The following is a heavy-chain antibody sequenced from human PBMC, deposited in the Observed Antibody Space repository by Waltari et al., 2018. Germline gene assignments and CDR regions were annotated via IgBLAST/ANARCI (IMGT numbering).Heavy chain of an antibody. J-gene: IGHJ2*01. CDR1: GYALNSYG. V-gene: IGHV1-18*01. CDR3: ARVYVGYCDLDL. D-gene: IGHD2-8*01. Sequence: QVKMVQSGAKVTRKGAAVKVTCKATGYALNSYGIGWVRQAPGQGLEWMGWIIPYFGTTNYAQKFQGRVTMTADASTSTAYMELRSLRSDDTAVYYCARVYVGYCDLDLWGRGTLVTVSS. CDR2: IIPYFGTT.